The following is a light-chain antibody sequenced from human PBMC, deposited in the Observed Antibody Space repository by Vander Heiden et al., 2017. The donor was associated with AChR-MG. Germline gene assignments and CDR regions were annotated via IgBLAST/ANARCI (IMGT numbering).Light chain of an antibody. CDR2: GDN. Sequence: NFVLTQPHSVSESPGQTVTIPCTRSGGSIASNYVQWYQQRPGSAPTTVIFGDNHRPSGVPDRFSGSIDSSSNSASLIISGLKTEDEADYYCQSYDDTNHGVFGGGTKLTVL. CDR1: GGSIASNY. CDR3: QSYDDTNHGV. J-gene: IGLJ2*01. V-gene: IGLV6-57*03.